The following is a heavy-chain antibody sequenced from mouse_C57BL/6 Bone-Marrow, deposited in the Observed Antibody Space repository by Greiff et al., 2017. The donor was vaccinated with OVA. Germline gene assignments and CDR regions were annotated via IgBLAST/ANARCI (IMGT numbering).Heavy chain of an antibody. CDR1: GYSITSGYY. V-gene: IGHV3-6*01. Sequence: EVQLQESGPGLVKPSQSLSLTCSVTGYSITSGYYWNWIRQFPGNKLEWMGYISYDGSNNYNPSLKNRISITRDTSKNQFFLKLNSVTTEDTATYYCAFPYSNYVNYYAMDYWGQGTSVTVSS. CDR3: AFPYSNYVNYYAMDY. J-gene: IGHJ4*01. D-gene: IGHD2-5*01. CDR2: ISYDGSN.